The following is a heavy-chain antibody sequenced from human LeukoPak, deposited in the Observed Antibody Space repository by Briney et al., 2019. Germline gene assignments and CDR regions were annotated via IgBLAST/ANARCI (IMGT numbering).Heavy chain of an antibody. V-gene: IGHV1-2*02. Sequence: ASVKVSCKASGYTFTGYYMHWVRQAPGQGLEWMGWINPNSGGTNYAQKFQGRVTMTRDTSISTAYMELSRLRSDDTAVYYCAKDPPRGSGDAFDIWGQGTRVTVSS. D-gene: IGHD2-15*01. CDR2: INPNSGGT. CDR1: GYTFTGYY. CDR3: AKDPPRGSGDAFDI. J-gene: IGHJ3*02.